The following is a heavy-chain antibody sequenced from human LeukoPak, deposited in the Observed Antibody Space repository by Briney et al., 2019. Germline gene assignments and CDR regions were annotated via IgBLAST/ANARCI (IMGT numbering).Heavy chain of an antibody. Sequence: PGRSLRLSCAASGFTFSSYDMHWVRQAPGKGLEWVAVIWYDGSNKYYADSVKGRFTISRDNSKNTLYLQMNSLRAEDTAVYYCARENTAMAFDYWGQGTLVTVSS. V-gene: IGHV3-33*01. CDR2: IWYDGSNK. CDR3: ARENTAMAFDY. CDR1: GFTFSSYD. J-gene: IGHJ4*02. D-gene: IGHD5-18*01.